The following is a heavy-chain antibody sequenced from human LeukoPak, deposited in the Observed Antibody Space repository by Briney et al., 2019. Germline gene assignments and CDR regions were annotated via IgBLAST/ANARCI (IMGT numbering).Heavy chain of an antibody. J-gene: IGHJ4*02. CDR3: ARVGSYNWNDYAY. Sequence: SETPSLTCAVYGGSFNDYYWNWIRQPPGKGLEWIGEINLRGSTTYNPSLKSRVTISLDESKNQFSLKLSSVTAADTAVYYCARVGSYNWNDYAYWGQGTLVTVSS. D-gene: IGHD1-20*01. CDR2: INLRGST. CDR1: GGSFNDYY. V-gene: IGHV4-34*01.